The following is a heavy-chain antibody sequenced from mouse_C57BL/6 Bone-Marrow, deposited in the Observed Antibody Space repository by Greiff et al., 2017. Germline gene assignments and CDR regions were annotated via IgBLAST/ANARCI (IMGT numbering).Heavy chain of an antibody. CDR3: ARCTPEGDRDAMDY. J-gene: IGHJ4*01. D-gene: IGHD3-2*01. CDR2: IRNKANGYTT. CDR1: GFTFTDYY. Sequence: EVHLVESGGGLVQPGGSLSFSCAASGFTFTDYYMSWVRQPPGQALEWFGFIRNKANGYTTEYSASVKGRFTISRANSQSILHLHMIALRAEDGATDYYARCTPEGDRDAMDYWGQGTSVTVSA. V-gene: IGHV7-3*01.